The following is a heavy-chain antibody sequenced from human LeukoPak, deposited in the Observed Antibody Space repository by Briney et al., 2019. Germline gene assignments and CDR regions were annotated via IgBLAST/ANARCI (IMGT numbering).Heavy chain of an antibody. CDR3: ARLHPTRGGSYYFDY. CDR1: GGSISSSSYY. D-gene: IGHD1-26*01. Sequence: SETLSLTCTVSGGSISSSSYYWGWIRQPPGKGLEWVGSIYYSGSTYYNPSLKSRVTISVDTSKSQFSLKLSSVTAADTAVYYCARLHPTRGGSYYFDYWGQGTLVTVSS. CDR2: IYYSGST. V-gene: IGHV4-39*01. J-gene: IGHJ4*02.